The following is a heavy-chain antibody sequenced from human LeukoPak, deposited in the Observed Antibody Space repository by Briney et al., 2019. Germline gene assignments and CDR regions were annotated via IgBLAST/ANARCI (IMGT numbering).Heavy chain of an antibody. CDR3: ARGRNVDTAMVTGPDFDY. D-gene: IGHD5-18*01. CDR1: GYTFTSYG. V-gene: IGHV1-18*01. J-gene: IGHJ4*02. CDR2: ISAYNGNT. Sequence: GASVKGSCKASGYTFTSYGISWVRQAPGQGLEWMGWISAYNGNTNYAQKLQGRVTMTTDTSTSTAYMELRSLRSDDTAVYYCARGRNVDTAMVTGPDFDYWGQGTLVTVSS.